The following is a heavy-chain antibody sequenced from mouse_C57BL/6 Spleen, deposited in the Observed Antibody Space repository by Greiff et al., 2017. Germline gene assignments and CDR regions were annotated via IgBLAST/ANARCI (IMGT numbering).Heavy chain of an antibody. CDR3: ARSKDYDVWYFDV. D-gene: IGHD2-4*01. V-gene: IGHV1-82*01. Sequence: QVQLQQSGPELVKPGASVKISCKASGYAFSSSWMNWVKQRPGKGLEWIGRIYPGDGDTNYNGKFKGKATLTADKSSSTAYMQLSSLTSEDSAVYFWARSKDYDVWYFDVWGTGTPVTVSS. J-gene: IGHJ1*03. CDR2: IYPGDGDT. CDR1: GYAFSSSW.